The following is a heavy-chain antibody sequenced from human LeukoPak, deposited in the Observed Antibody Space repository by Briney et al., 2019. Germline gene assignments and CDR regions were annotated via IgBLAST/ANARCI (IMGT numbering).Heavy chain of an antibody. J-gene: IGHJ3*02. Sequence: GGSLRLSCAASGFTVSSNYMSWVRQAPGKGLEWVANIKQDGSEKYYVDSVKGRFTISRDNAKNSLYLQMNSLRAEDTAVYYCASLVLGYFDWLFPDDAFDIWGQGTMVTVSS. CDR2: IKQDGSEK. D-gene: IGHD3-9*01. CDR1: GFTVSSNY. CDR3: ASLVLGYFDWLFPDDAFDI. V-gene: IGHV3-7*03.